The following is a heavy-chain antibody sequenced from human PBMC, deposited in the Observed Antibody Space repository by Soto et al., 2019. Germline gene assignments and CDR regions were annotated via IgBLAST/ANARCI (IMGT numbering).Heavy chain of an antibody. J-gene: IGHJ5*02. CDR3: PRGFEAEGARYTWFDP. D-gene: IGHD1-26*01. CDR2: ITHSGST. Sequence: QVQLQQWGAGLLKPSETLSLTCAVYGGSFSGYYWSWIRQPPGKGLEWNGEITHSGSTNYNPSLKSRVTISGDPSKNQFSLNLSSVAAADTAVYYFPRGFEAEGARYTWFDPLGQGTLVTVSS. V-gene: IGHV4-34*01. CDR1: GGSFSGYY.